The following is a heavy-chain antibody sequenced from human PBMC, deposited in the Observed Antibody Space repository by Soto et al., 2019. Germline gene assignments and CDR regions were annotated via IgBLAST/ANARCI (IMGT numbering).Heavy chain of an antibody. CDR1: GFTFSTSA. Sequence: SVKVSCKASGFTFSTSAVHWVRQARGQRLEWIGSIVVGSGNTNNAQKFQGRVTITGDMSTTTAYMDLSSLRSADTAVYYCARASQMVINPYYYPMDVWGQGTTVTVSS. V-gene: IGHV1-58*01. CDR3: ARASQMVINPYYYPMDV. D-gene: IGHD3-22*01. J-gene: IGHJ6*02. CDR2: IVVGSGNT.